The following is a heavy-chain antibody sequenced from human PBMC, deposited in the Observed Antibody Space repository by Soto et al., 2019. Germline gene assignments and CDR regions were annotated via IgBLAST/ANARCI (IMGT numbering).Heavy chain of an antibody. CDR3: ARSLASWVNVFDF. Sequence: QITLKESGPTLVKPTQTLTLTCTYSGFSLSTTGVGVGWIRQPPGKALEWLAIVFWDDDKRYSLPLKNRLTITQDTSKNQVVFTMTNMDPADTATYYCARSLASWVNVFDFWGQGTLVTVSS. V-gene: IGHV2-5*02. CDR2: VFWDDDK. J-gene: IGHJ3*01. CDR1: GFSLSTTGVG.